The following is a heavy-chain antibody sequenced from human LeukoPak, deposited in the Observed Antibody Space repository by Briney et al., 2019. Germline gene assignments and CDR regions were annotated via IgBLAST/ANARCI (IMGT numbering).Heavy chain of an antibody. Sequence: GASVKVSCKASGGTFSSYAISWVRQAPGQGLEWMGGIIPIFGTANYAQKFQGRVTITTDESTSTAYMELSSLRSEDTAVYYCASDHDYGRESVAFDIWGQGTMVTVSS. CDR3: ASDHDYGRESVAFDI. D-gene: IGHD4-17*01. CDR2: IIPIFGTA. V-gene: IGHV1-69*05. J-gene: IGHJ3*02. CDR1: GGTFSSYA.